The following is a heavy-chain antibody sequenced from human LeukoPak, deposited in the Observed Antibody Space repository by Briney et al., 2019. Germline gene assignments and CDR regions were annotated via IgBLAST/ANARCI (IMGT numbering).Heavy chain of an antibody. D-gene: IGHD1-1*01. Sequence: KYGESLKISCKGSGYSFTSYWIGWVRQMPGKGLEWMGIIYPGDSDTRYSPSFQGQVTISADKSISTAYLQWSSLKASDTAMYYCARTSGAWKDYFDCWGQGTLVTASS. CDR3: ARTSGAWKDYFDC. J-gene: IGHJ4*02. CDR2: IYPGDSDT. V-gene: IGHV5-51*01. CDR1: GYSFTSYW.